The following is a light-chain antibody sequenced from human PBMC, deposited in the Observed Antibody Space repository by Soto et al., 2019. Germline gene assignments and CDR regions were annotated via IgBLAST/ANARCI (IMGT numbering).Light chain of an antibody. V-gene: IGKV1-5*01. J-gene: IGKJ1*01. CDR3: QQYDTYWT. CDR1: QSISSW. Sequence: DIQMTQSPSTLSASVGDRVTITCRASQSISSWLAWYQQKPGKAPKLLIYDASSLKSGVPSRFSGSGSGTEFTLTISSLQPDDIATYYCQQYDTYWTFGQGTKVDI. CDR2: DAS.